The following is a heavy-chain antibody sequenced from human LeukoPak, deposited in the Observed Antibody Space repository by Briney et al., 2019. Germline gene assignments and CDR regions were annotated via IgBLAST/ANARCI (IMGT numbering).Heavy chain of an antibody. CDR2: ISGSDAGT. Sequence: GGSLRLSCSASGFTFSGYSMNWVRQAPGKGLEWVSSISGSDAGTFYVDSVKGRFTISRDNAKNSLYLQMNSLRAEDTAVYYCARDSSGWYYFDYWGQGILVTVSS. V-gene: IGHV3-21*01. CDR1: GFTFSGYS. J-gene: IGHJ4*02. CDR3: ARDSSGWYYFDY. D-gene: IGHD6-19*01.